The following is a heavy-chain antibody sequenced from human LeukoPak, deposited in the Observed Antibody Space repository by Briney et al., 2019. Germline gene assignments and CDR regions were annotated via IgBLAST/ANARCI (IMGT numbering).Heavy chain of an antibody. Sequence: SETLSLTCTVSGGSISSYYWSWIRQPAGKGLEWIGRIYTSGSTNYNPSLKSRVTMSVDTSKNQFSLKLSSVTAADTAVYYCARERFDRFGELLPYYYYYYMAVWGKGTTVTVSS. CDR2: IYTSGST. V-gene: IGHV4-4*07. CDR1: GGSISSYY. D-gene: IGHD3-10*01. CDR3: ARERFDRFGELLPYYYYYYMAV. J-gene: IGHJ6*03.